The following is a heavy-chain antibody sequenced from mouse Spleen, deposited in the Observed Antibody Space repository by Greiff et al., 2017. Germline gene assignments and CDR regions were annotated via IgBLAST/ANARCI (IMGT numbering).Heavy chain of an antibody. CDR2: INPSTGGT. CDR3: AGNDGSYYYAMDY. J-gene: IGHJ4*01. CDR1: GYSFTGYY. Sequence: EVKLQESGPELVKPGASVKISCKASGYSFTGYYMHWVKQSSEKSLEWIGEINPSTGGTSYNQKFKGKATLTVDKSSSTAYMQLKSLTSEDSAVYYCAGNDGSYYYAMDYWGQGTSVTVSS. D-gene: IGHD2-3*01. V-gene: IGHV1-43*01.